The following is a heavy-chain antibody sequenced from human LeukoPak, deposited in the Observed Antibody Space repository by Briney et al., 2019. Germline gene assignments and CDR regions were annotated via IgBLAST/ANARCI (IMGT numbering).Heavy chain of an antibody. CDR1: GGSISIYY. D-gene: IGHD3-10*02. CDR3: ATLLSSSYYFDY. CDR2: IYHSGIT. V-gene: IGHV4-59*04. Sequence: SETLSLTCTVSGGSISIYYWSWIRQPPGKGLEWIGNIYHSGITYYNLYNPSLKSRVIISVDTSKNHFSLKLSSVTAADTAVYFCATLLSSSYYFDYWGQGTLVTVSS. J-gene: IGHJ4*02.